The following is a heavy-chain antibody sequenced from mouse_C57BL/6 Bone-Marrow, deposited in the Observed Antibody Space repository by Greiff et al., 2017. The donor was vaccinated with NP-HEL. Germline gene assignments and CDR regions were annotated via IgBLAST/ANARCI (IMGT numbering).Heavy chain of an antibody. CDR3: TTDDYDEGFAY. D-gene: IGHD2-4*01. CDR2: IDPENGDT. J-gene: IGHJ3*01. Sequence: EVQLQQSGAELVRPGVSVKLSCTASGFNIKDDYMHWVKQRPEQGLEWIGWIDPENGDTEYASKFQGKATITADTSSNTAYLQLSSLTSEDTAVYYCTTDDYDEGFAYWGQGTLVTVSA. CDR1: GFNIKDDY. V-gene: IGHV14-4*01.